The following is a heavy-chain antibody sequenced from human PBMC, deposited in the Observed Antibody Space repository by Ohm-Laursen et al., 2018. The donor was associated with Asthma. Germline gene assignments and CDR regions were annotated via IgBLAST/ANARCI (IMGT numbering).Heavy chain of an antibody. CDR1: GYTFTGYY. CDR3: ARAPVDTAMGSFDY. V-gene: IGHV1-2*04. D-gene: IGHD5-18*01. CDR2: INPNSGGT. J-gene: IGHJ4*02. Sequence: ASVKVSCKASGYTFTGYYMHWVRQAPGQGLEWMGWINPNSGGTNYAQKFQGWVTMTRDTSISTAYMELSRLRSDDTAVYYCARAPVDTAMGSFDYWGQGTLVTVSS.